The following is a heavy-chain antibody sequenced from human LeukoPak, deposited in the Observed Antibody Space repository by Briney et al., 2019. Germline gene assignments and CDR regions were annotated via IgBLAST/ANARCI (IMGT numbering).Heavy chain of an antibody. D-gene: IGHD2-15*01. CDR2: ISGSGGST. J-gene: IGHJ6*02. CDR3: AKDSSREIVVVVAAHYYYYYGMDV. Sequence: PGGSLRLSCAASGFTLSSYAMSWVRQAPGKGLEWVSAISGSGGSTYYADSVKGRFTISRDNSKNTLYLQMNSLRAEDTAVYYCAKDSSREIVVVVAAHYYYYYGMDVWGQGTTVTDSS. V-gene: IGHV3-23*01. CDR1: GFTLSSYA.